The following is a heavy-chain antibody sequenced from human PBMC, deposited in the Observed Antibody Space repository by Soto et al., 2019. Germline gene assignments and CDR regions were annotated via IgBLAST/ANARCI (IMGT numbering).Heavy chain of an antibody. J-gene: IGHJ6*02. CDR3: ARVGYSSTGTTLHFHGLDV. CDR1: GYNFTSHY. V-gene: IGHV1-46*01. CDR2: IYPRGGST. Sequence: ASVKVSFKTSGYNFTSHYIHWVRQAPGQRLESMGIIYPRGGSTIYAQKFQGKVTMTRDTSTHTLYMELSSLRSEDTAIYYCARVGYSSTGTTLHFHGLDVWGQGTTVTVSS. D-gene: IGHD3-22*01.